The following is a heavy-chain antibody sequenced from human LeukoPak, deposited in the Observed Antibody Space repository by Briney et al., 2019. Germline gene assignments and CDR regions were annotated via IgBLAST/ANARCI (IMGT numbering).Heavy chain of an antibody. CDR2: ISYDGSNK. Sequence: PGRSLRLSCAASGFTFSSYGMHWVRQAPGKGLEWVAVISYDGSNKYYADSVKGRFTISRDNSKNTLYLQMNSLRAEDTAVYYCAKGGISSSPFKVLYYFDYWGQGTLVTVSS. CDR3: AKGGISSSPFKVLYYFDY. J-gene: IGHJ4*02. V-gene: IGHV3-30*18. CDR1: GFTFSSYG. D-gene: IGHD6-6*01.